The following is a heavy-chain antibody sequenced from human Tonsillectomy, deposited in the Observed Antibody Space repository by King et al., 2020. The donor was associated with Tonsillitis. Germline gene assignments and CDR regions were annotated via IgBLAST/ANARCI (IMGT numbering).Heavy chain of an antibody. CDR3: AKDFGYPPDAFDI. Sequence: VQLVESGGGLVQPGGSLRLSCAASGFTLRSYAMSWVRQASGKGLEWVSAISGDGDSTFFADSVKGRFTISRDNSMNTLYLQMDSLRAEDTAIYYCAKDFGYPPDAFDIWGQGTMVTVSS. V-gene: IGHV3-23*04. CDR2: ISGDGDST. J-gene: IGHJ3*02. D-gene: IGHD6-25*01. CDR1: GFTLRSYA.